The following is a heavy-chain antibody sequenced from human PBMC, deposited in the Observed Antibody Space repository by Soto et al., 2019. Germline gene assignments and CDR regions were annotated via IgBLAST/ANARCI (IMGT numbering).Heavy chain of an antibody. J-gene: IGHJ4*02. CDR1: GFTFSSYG. Sequence: QVQLVESGGGVVQPGRSLRLSCAASGFTFSSYGMHWVRQAPGKGLEWVAVIWYDGSNKYYADSVKGRFTISRDNSKNTRYLQMNSMRAEDTAVYYCARAPMTTVVTNFDYWGQGTLVTVSS. V-gene: IGHV3-33*01. D-gene: IGHD4-17*01. CDR3: ARAPMTTVVTNFDY. CDR2: IWYDGSNK.